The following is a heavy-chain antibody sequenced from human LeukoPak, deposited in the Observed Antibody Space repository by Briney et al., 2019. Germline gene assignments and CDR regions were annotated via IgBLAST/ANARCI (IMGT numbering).Heavy chain of an antibody. D-gene: IGHD3-10*01. CDR1: GGSFSGYY. V-gene: IGHV4-34*01. CDR3: ARSRPPHYYGSGSSLGY. Sequence: SETLSLTCAVYGGSFSGYYWSWIRQPPGKGLEWIGEINHSGSTNYNPSLKSRVTISVDTSKNQISLKLSSVTAADTAVYYCARSRPPHYYGSGSSLGYWGQGTLVTVSS. CDR2: INHSGST. J-gene: IGHJ4*02.